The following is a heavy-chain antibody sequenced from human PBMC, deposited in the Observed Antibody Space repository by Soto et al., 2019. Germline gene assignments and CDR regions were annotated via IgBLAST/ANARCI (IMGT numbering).Heavy chain of an antibody. V-gene: IGHV3-7*01. CDR3: ARGFSPDY. J-gene: IGHJ4*02. CDR1: VFTFSNHW. D-gene: IGHD3-3*01. Sequence: SLRLSCAASVFTFSNHWMTWVRQAPGKGLGWVANIKQDGSETHYVDSVKGRFTISRDNAQNSLYLQMNNLRAEDTGVYFCARGFSPDYWGQGTLVTVSS. CDR2: IKQDGSET.